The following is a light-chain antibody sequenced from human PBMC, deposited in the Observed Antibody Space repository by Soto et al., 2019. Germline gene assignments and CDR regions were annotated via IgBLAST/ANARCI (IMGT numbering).Light chain of an antibody. CDR2: EVT. V-gene: IGLV2-14*01. CDR1: SSDVGIYNY. J-gene: IGLJ1*01. Sequence: QSVLTQPASVSGSPGQSIAISCTGSSSDVGIYNYVSWYQQHPGKVPKLIIYEVTNRPSGVSNRFSGSKSGNTASLTISGLQAEDDADYYCSSYTTSSNRVLGIGTKVTV. CDR3: SSYTTSSNRV.